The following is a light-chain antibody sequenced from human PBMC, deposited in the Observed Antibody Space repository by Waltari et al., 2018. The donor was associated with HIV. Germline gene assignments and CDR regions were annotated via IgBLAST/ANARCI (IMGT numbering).Light chain of an antibody. CDR1: QNVFYSSNNKNY. V-gene: IGKV4-1*01. CDR2: WAS. CDR3: QQTYTIPPT. J-gene: IGKJ4*01. Sequence: DIVMTQSPDSLAVSLGARATIKCQSSQNVFYSSNNKNYLSWYQQKPGQPPKLIIYWASSRQSGVPDRFSGSGSGTDFTLTISSLQAEDVAVYFCQQTYTIPPTFGGGTKVEIK.